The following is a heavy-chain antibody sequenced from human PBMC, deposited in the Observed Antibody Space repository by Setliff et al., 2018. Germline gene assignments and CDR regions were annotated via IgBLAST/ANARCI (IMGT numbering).Heavy chain of an antibody. J-gene: IGHJ3*02. D-gene: IGHD2-2*01. V-gene: IGHV4-39*06. CDR1: GGSISSSRYS. Sequence: SETLSLTCSVSGGSISSSRYSWGWIRQTPGKGLEWIGSIYYSGSTYYNPSLESRASISLDASKNQFALKLTSATAADTAVYYCARGRMRGSCSGPSCTYDPFDIWGQGTPVTVS. CDR2: IYYSGST. CDR3: ARGRMRGSCSGPSCTYDPFDI.